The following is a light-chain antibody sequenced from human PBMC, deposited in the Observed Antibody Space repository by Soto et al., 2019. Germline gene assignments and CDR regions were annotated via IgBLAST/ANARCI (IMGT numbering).Light chain of an antibody. Sequence: DIQMTQSPSTLPASVGDRVTITCRSIQSISNWLAWYQHKXGTAPKVLIYHASNLQIWFPSRFSGSGSGTEFTLTISSLQPDDFATYYCQQYNSYSFGQGTKVDIK. J-gene: IGKJ1*01. CDR3: QQYNSYS. V-gene: IGKV1-5*01. CDR1: QSISNW. CDR2: HAS.